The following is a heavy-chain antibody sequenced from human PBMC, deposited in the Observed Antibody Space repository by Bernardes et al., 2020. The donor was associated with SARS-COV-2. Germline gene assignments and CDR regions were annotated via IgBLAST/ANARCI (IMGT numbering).Heavy chain of an antibody. V-gene: IGHV2-5*02. D-gene: IGHD3-22*01. J-gene: IGHJ4*02. CDR3: AHRATFYVDDDYYYSGFDY. CDR2: IYWDVDE. Sequence: SALTLSKPTHSLTLTCLFCWFSLTPSGVGVGWIRHSPGKALEWLSLIYWDVDERYSASLSNRPTITKDTSKEQVVLTMTNMDPVDTATYYCAHRATFYVDDDYYYSGFDYWGQGTLVTVSS. CDR1: WFSLTPSGVG.